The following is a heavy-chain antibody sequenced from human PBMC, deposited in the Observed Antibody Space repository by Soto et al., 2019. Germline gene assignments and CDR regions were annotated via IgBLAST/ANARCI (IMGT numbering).Heavy chain of an antibody. CDR3: ARAWTATAGWANWFDR. J-gene: IGHJ5*02. CDR1: GGSISGEGYY. D-gene: IGHD6-13*01. CDR2: IHYSGST. V-gene: IGHV4-31*03. Sequence: QVQLQVSGPGLVEPSQTLSLTCTVSGGSISGEGYYWSWIRQYSGRGLEWIGYIHYSGSTYYNPSLKSRVIISVDTSKTQFFQNLSSVTAADTAVYYCARAWTATAGWANWFDRWGQGTLVTVSS.